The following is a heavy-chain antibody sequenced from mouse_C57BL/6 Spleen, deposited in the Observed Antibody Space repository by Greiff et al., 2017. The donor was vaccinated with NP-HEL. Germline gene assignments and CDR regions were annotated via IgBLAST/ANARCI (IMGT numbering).Heavy chain of an antibody. V-gene: IGHV1-85*01. CDR2: IYHRDGST. CDR3: ASGGYRGPLDY. CDR1: GYTFTSYD. J-gene: IGHJ2*01. D-gene: IGHD2-14*01. Sequence: VQLQQSGPELVKPGASVKLSCKASGYTFTSYDINWVKQRPGQGIEWIGWIYHRDGSTKYNEKFKGKATLTVDTSSSTSYMELHSQTAADSAVYFCASGGYRGPLDYWGQSTTLTVSS.